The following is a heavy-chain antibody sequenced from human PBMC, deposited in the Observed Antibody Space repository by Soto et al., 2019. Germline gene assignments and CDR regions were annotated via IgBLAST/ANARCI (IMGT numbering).Heavy chain of an antibody. V-gene: IGHV4-31*03. CDR1: GGSISSGGYY. CDR3: ARDMNGVLGMGH. J-gene: IGHJ4*02. D-gene: IGHD2-8*01. CDR2: IYYSGST. Sequence: QVQLQESGPGLVKPSQTLSLTCTVSGGSISSGGYYWSWIRQHPGKGLEWIGYIYYSGSTYYNSTLKSRVTISVDTSKNQFSLKLSSVTAADTAVYYCARDMNGVLGMGHWGQGTLVTVSS.